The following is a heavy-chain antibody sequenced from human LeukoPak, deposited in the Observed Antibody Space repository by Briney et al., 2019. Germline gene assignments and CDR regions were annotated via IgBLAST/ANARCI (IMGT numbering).Heavy chain of an antibody. CDR2: ISSNSGNI. CDR3: ARDRGSSGYIFDY. Sequence: EGSLRLSCAASGFTFSTYSMNWARQAPGKGLEWVSYISSNSGNIYYADSVKGRFTISRDNAKNSLSLQMNSLRAEDTAVYYCARDRGSSGYIFDYWGQGTLVTVSS. CDR1: GFTFSTYS. D-gene: IGHD3-22*01. J-gene: IGHJ4*02. V-gene: IGHV3-48*01.